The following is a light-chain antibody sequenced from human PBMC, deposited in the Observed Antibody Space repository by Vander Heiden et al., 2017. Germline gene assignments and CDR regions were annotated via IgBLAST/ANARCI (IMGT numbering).Light chain of an antibody. Sequence: SSELTQDPAVSVALGQTVRLTCQGDSLRSYYASWYQQKPVQAPVLVIYGKNNRPSGIPDRFSGSSSGNTASLTITGAQAEDEADYYCNSRDSSGNHVVFGGGTKLTVL. J-gene: IGLJ2*01. CDR3: NSRDSSGNHVV. V-gene: IGLV3-19*01. CDR1: SLRSYY. CDR2: GKN.